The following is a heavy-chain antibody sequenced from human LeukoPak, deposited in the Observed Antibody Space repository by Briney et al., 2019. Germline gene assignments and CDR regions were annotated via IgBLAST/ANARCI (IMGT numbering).Heavy chain of an antibody. J-gene: IGHJ4*02. CDR2: IKQDGSEK. D-gene: IGHD4-17*01. CDR3: ARGKMATVTAFDY. CDR1: GFTFSSYW. Sequence: GGSLRPSCAASGFTFSSYWMSWVRQAPGKGLEWVANIKQDGSEKYYVDSVKGRFTISRDNAKNSLYLQMNSLRAEDTAVYYCARGKMATVTAFDYWGQGTLVTVSS. V-gene: IGHV3-7*01.